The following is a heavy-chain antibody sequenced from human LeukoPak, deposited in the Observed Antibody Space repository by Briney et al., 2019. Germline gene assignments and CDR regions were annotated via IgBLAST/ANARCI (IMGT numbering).Heavy chain of an antibody. CDR1: GFTFSSYA. V-gene: IGHV3-23*01. D-gene: IGHD3-9*01. J-gene: IGHJ4*02. CDR3: AKVTLYDILTGYDYFDY. CDR2: ISGSGGSI. Sequence: GGSLRLSCAASGFTFSSYAMSWVRQAPGKGLEWVSAISGSGGSIYYADSVKGRFTISRDNSKNTLYLQMNSLRAEDTAVYYCAKVTLYDILTGYDYFDYWGQGTLVTVSS.